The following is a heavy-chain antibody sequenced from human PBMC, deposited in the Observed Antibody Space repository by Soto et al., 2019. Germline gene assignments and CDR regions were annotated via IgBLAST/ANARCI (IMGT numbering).Heavy chain of an antibody. CDR2: ISYDGTNK. Sequence: GGSLRLSCAVSGFTFSSYAMHWVRQAPGKGLEWVALISYDGTNKYYAATVKGRFTISRDDSKNTLYLQLNSLKTEDTAVYYCTTGIVVVIPSGMDVWGQGTTVTVSS. D-gene: IGHD3-22*01. V-gene: IGHV3-30-3*01. CDR1: GFTFSSYA. CDR3: TTGIVVVIPSGMDV. J-gene: IGHJ6*02.